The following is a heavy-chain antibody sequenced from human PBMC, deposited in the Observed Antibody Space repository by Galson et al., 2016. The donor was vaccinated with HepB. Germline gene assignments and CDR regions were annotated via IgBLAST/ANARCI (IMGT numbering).Heavy chain of an antibody. CDR2: IYYSGST. CDR1: GGSVRTDNYY. Sequence: SETLSLTCAVSGGSVRTDNYYWSWIRQPPEKGLEWIGYIYYSGSTNYNPSLKSRVTISVDTSTNHFSLRLSSVTAADTAVYYCARSERYYDILTGYYTAAPFDFWGQGTLVTVSS. CDR3: ARSERYYDILTGYYTAAPFDF. J-gene: IGHJ4*02. D-gene: IGHD3-9*01. V-gene: IGHV4-61*03.